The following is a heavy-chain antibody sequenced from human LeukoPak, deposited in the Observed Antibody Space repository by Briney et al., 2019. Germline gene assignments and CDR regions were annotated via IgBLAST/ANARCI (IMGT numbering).Heavy chain of an antibody. Sequence: SQTLSLTCTVTGGSISSGSYYWSWIRQPAGKGLEWIGRIYTSGSTNYNPSLKSRVTISVDTSKNQFSLKLSSVTAADTAVYYCARSPYYYDSSGYYEYFQHWGQGTLVTVSS. D-gene: IGHD3-22*01. J-gene: IGHJ1*01. CDR1: GGSISSGSYY. CDR2: IYTSGST. CDR3: ARSPYYYDSSGYYEYFQH. V-gene: IGHV4-61*02.